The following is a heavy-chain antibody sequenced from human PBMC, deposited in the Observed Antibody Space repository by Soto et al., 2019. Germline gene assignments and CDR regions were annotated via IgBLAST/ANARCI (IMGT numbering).Heavy chain of an antibody. CDR3: ARDRGSGWYLTFYYYGMDV. D-gene: IGHD6-19*01. J-gene: IGHJ6*02. CDR2: INPNSGGT. Sequence: QVQLVQSGAEVKKPGDSVKVSCKASGYTFSGYYMHWVRQAPGQGLEWMGWINPNSGGTNYAQKFQGRVTMARDTSIRTAYMELSRLGSYDTAVYYCARDRGSGWYLTFYYYGMDVWGQGTTVTVSS. CDR1: GYTFSGYY. V-gene: IGHV1-2*02.